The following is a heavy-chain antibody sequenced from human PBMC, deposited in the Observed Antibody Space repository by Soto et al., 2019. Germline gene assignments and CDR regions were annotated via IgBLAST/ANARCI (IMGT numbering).Heavy chain of an antibody. J-gene: IGHJ4*02. CDR1: GWSFRVYY. V-gene: IGHV4-34*01. CDR3: ARVGVAAAGPRGYFDY. Sequence: SETLSLTCAVYGWSFRVYYCSWIRQPPGKGLERIGEINHSGSTNYNPSLKSRVTISVDTSKNQFSLKLSSVTAADTAVYYCARVGVAAAGPRGYFDYWGQGTLVTVSS. D-gene: IGHD6-13*01. CDR2: INHSGST.